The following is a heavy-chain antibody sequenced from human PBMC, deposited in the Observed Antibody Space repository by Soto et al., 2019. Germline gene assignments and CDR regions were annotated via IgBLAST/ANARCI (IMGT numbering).Heavy chain of an antibody. CDR3: APWSSGTGATDR. CDR1: GITFSHHA. V-gene: IGHV3-23*01. Sequence: GGSLRLSCGVSGITFSHHAMSWVRQAPGKGLEWVSVISESGANTYYTDSVEGRFTMSRDNSKNTLSLQMNSLRADDTAVYYCAPWSSGTGATDRSGPATLFTGS. J-gene: IGHJ5*02. D-gene: IGHD1-1*01. CDR2: ISESGANT.